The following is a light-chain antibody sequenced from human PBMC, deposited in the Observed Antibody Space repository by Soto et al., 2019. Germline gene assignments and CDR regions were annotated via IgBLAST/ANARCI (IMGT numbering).Light chain of an antibody. J-gene: IGKJ1*01. Sequence: DIQMTQSPTTLSASIGDTVTITCRASQTVHTFVAWYQQKSGNPPNLLVYGALYSDRGVPSRFSGRGSDTEFTLTISSLQPEDFGTXXXQHYSDSPWTFGQGTTVDVK. CDR2: GAL. CDR3: QHYSDSPWT. V-gene: IGKV1-5*03. CDR1: QTVHTF.